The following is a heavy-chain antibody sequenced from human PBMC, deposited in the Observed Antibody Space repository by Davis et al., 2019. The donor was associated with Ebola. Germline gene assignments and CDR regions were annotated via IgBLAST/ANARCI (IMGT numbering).Heavy chain of an antibody. J-gene: IGHJ3*02. CDR3: AKDKNYDFWSGYPHDAFDI. Sequence: PGGSLRLSCAASGFTFSSYAMSWVRQAPGKGLEWVSAISGSGSSTYYADSVKGRFTISRDNSKSTLYLQMNSLRAEDTAIYYCAKDKNYDFWSGYPHDAFDIWGQGAMVTVSS. CDR2: ISGSGSST. D-gene: IGHD3-3*01. CDR1: GFTFSSYA. V-gene: IGHV3-23*01.